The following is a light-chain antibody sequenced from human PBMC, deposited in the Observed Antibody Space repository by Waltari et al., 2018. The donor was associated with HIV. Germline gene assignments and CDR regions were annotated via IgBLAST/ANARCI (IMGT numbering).Light chain of an antibody. V-gene: IGLV2-8*01. J-gene: IGLJ2*01. CDR3: SSYAGSNSHVV. CDR2: EVS. CDR1: SSDVGGYNS. Sequence: QSALTQPPSASGSPGQSVNIPCTGTSSDVGGYNSVSWYQQHPGKAPKPMIYEVSKRPSGVPDRFSGSKSGNTASLTVSGLQAEDEADYYCSSYAGSNSHVVFGGGTKLTVL.